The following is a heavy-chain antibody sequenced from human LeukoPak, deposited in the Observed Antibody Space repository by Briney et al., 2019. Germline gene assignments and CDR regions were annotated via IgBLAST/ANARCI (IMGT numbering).Heavy chain of an antibody. CDR2: IDWDDDK. J-gene: IGHJ4*02. V-gene: IGHV2-70*04. D-gene: IGHD6-6*01. Sequence: SGPTLVNPTQTLTLTCTFSGFSLSTSGMRVSWIRQPPGKALEWLARIDWDDDKFYSTSLMTRLTISKDTSKNQVVLTMTNMDPVDTATYYCARGDSSSSEGSFGYWGQGTLVTVSS. CDR1: GFSLSTSGMR. CDR3: ARGDSSSSEGSFGY.